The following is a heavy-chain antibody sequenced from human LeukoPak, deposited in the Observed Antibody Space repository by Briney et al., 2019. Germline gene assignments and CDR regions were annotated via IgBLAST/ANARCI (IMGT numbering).Heavy chain of an antibody. CDR3: ASTAVDDSSGYYLWFDY. CDR2: IYYSGST. J-gene: IGHJ4*02. D-gene: IGHD3-22*01. CDR1: GGSISSGSYY. V-gene: IGHV4-39*07. Sequence: SETLSLTCTVSGGSISSGSYYWGWIRQPPGKGLEWIGSIYYSGSTYYNPSLKSRVTISVDTSKNQFSLKLSSVTAADTAVYYCASTAVDDSSGYYLWFDYWGQGTLVTASS.